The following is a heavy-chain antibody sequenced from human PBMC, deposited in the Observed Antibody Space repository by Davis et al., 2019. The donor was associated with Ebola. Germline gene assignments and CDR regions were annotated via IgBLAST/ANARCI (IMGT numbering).Heavy chain of an antibody. V-gene: IGHV4-4*02. J-gene: IGHJ6*02. CDR1: GGSISSSNW. CDR3: ARLKIFGVVKNYYYGMDV. CDR2: IYHSGST. Sequence: SETLSLTCAVSGGSISSSNWWSWVRQPPGKGLEWIGEIYHSGSTNYNPSLKSRVTISVDTSKNQFSLKLSSVTAADTAVYYCARLKIFGVVKNYYYGMDVWGQGTTVTVSS. D-gene: IGHD3-3*01.